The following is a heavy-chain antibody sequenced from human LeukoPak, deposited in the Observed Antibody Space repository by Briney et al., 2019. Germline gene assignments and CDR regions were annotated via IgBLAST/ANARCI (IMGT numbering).Heavy chain of an antibody. J-gene: IGHJ4*02. CDR1: GDSVSNNSAA. CDR3: ARLAVAGTDFDY. CDR2: TYYRSKWHN. V-gene: IGHV6-1*01. D-gene: IGHD6-19*01. Sequence: SQTLSLTCAISGDSVSNNSAAWNWIRQSPSRGLEWLGRTYYRSKWHNHYAVSVKSRITINPDTPKNQFSLQLNSVTPEDTAVYYCARLAVAGTDFDYWGQGTPVTVSS.